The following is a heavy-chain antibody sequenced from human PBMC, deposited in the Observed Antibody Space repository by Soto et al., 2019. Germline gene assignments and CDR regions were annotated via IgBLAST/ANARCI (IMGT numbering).Heavy chain of an antibody. CDR1: GGTFSDYA. J-gene: IGHJ6*02. CDR2: IVPRFGSP. Sequence: QVQLVQSVAEMRKPGSSLRVSCKASGGTFSDYAFSWVRQAPGQGLEWMGGIVPRFGSPNYAQKFGGRVTITADTSSSTVYMALSSLRFDDTAVYFCARDWIQLRLGKYSFNGMDVWGQGTTIIVSS. D-gene: IGHD5-18*01. V-gene: IGHV1-69*06. CDR3: ARDWIQLRLGKYSFNGMDV.